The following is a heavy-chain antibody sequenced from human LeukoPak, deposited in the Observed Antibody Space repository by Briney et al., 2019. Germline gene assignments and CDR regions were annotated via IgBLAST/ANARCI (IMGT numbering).Heavy chain of an antibody. CDR2: IKLDGSEK. CDR3: ARISSSSYYFDY. CDR1: GFTFSGYW. V-gene: IGHV3-7*01. Sequence: GGSLRLSCAASGFTFSGYWMTWVRLAPGMGLEWVANIKLDGSEKYYVDSVRGRFTISRDNAKNSLFLQMNSLRAEDTAVYYCARISSSSYYFDYWGQGTLVTVSS. D-gene: IGHD6-6*01. J-gene: IGHJ4*02.